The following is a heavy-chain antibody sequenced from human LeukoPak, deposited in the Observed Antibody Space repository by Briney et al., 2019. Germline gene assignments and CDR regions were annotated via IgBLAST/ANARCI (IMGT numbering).Heavy chain of an antibody. J-gene: IGHJ4*02. V-gene: IGHV3-53*01. CDR1: GFTVSSNY. CDR2: IYSGGYT. Sequence: GGSPRLSCAASGFTVSSNYMSWVRQAPGKGLEWVSVIYSGGYTYYADSVKGRFTISRDNSKNTLFLQMNSLRGEDTAVYYCARVIAAAGYYFDFWGQGTLVTVSS. D-gene: IGHD6-13*01. CDR3: ARVIAAAGYYFDF.